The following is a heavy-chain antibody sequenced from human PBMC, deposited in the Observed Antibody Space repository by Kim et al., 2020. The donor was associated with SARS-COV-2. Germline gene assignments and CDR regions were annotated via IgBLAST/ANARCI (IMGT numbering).Heavy chain of an antibody. CDR3: ARGRAGAFDI. V-gene: IGHV3-74*01. J-gene: IGHJ3*02. CDR2: INSDGSST. Sequence: GGSLRLSCAASGFTFSSYWMHWVRQAPGKGLVWVSCINSDGSSTSYADSVKGRFTISRDNAKNTLYLQMNSLRAEDTAVYYCARGRAGAFDIWGQGTMVTVSS. CDR1: GFTFSSYW.